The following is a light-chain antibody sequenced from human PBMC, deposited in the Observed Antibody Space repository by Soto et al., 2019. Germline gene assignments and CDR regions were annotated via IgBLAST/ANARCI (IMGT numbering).Light chain of an antibody. Sequence: DIVMTQSPDSLAVSLGERATINCKSSQSILFSSNNKNYLTWYQQKPGQPPKPLIYWASTRESGVPDRFSGSGSGTDFTLTISGLQAEDVAVYYCQQYYSTPVTFGGGTKVEIK. CDR3: QQYYSTPVT. V-gene: IGKV4-1*01. J-gene: IGKJ4*01. CDR2: WAS. CDR1: QSILFSSNNKNY.